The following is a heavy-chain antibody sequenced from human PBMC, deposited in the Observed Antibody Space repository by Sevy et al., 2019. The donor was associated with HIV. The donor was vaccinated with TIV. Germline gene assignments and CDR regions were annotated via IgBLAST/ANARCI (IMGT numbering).Heavy chain of an antibody. D-gene: IGHD3-10*01. J-gene: IGHJ5*02. CDR2: IYYSGST. CDR1: GGSISSYY. CDR3: ARDAPYYYGSGERDWFDP. Sequence: SETLSLTCTVSGGSISSYYWSWIRQPPGKGLEWIGYIYYSGSTNYNPSLKSRVTISVDTSKNQFSLKLGSVTAADTAVYYCARDAPYYYGSGERDWFDPWGQGTLVTVSS. V-gene: IGHV4-59*01.